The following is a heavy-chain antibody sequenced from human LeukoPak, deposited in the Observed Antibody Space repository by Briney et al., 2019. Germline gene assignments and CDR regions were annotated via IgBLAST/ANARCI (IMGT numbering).Heavy chain of an antibody. Sequence: GGSLRLSCAASGFTFSSYWMHWVRQAPGKGLVWVSRINSDGSSTSYADSVKGRFTISRDNAKNTLYLQMNSLRAEDTAVYYCAKVGVVVVPADTIDYWGQGTLVTVSS. D-gene: IGHD2-2*01. CDR2: INSDGSST. CDR1: GFTFSSYW. V-gene: IGHV3-74*01. CDR3: AKVGVVVVPADTIDY. J-gene: IGHJ4*02.